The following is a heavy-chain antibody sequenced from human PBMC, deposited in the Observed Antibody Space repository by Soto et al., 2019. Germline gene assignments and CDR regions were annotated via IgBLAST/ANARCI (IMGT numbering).Heavy chain of an antibody. CDR1: GFIFNSYS. CDR3: GSSASPDAY. J-gene: IGHJ4*02. V-gene: IGHV3-48*01. Sequence: PGGSLRLSCVASGFIFNSYSMNWVRQAPGKGLEWISYINSGSTSVFYADSVKGRFTISRDNAKNSLYLQMNSLRAEDTAVYYCGSSASPDAYWGQGTLVTVPQ. D-gene: IGHD3-22*01. CDR2: INSGSTSV.